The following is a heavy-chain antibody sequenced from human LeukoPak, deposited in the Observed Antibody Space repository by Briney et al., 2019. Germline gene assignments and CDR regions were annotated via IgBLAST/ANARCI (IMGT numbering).Heavy chain of an antibody. Sequence: GSLRLSCAASGFTFSSYWMSWVRQAPGKGLEWIGSIYYSGSTYYNPSLKSRVTISVDTSKNQFSLKLSSVTAADTAVYYCARERQWELLYYFDYWGQGTLVTVSS. J-gene: IGHJ4*02. CDR3: ARERQWELLYYFDY. CDR1: GFTFSSYW. V-gene: IGHV4-39*07. CDR2: IYYSGST. D-gene: IGHD1-26*01.